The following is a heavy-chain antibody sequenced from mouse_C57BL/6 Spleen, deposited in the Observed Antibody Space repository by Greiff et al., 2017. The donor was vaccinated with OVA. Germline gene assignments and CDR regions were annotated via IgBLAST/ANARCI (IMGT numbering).Heavy chain of an antibody. CDR1: GYTFTDYY. D-gene: IGHD2-3*01. Sequence: QVHVKQSGAELVRPGASVKLSCKASGYTFTDYYINWVKQRPGQGLEWIARIYPGSGNTYYNEKFKGKATLTAEKSSSTAYMQLSSLTSEDSAVYFCARSIYDGYYDYYAMDYWGQGTSVTVSS. V-gene: IGHV1-76*01. CDR2: IYPGSGNT. J-gene: IGHJ4*01. CDR3: ARSIYDGYYDYYAMDY.